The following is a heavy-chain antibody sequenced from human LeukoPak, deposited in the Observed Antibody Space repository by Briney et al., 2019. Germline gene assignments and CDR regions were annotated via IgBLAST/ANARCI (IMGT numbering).Heavy chain of an antibody. CDR3: ARGSGYRTLDY. Sequence: LPGGSLRLSCAASGFTFSSYAMHWVRQAPGKGLEYVSAISSNGGSTYYANSVKGRFTISRDNSKNTLYLQMGSLRAEDMAVYYCARGSGYRTLDYWGQGTLVTVSS. D-gene: IGHD3-22*01. J-gene: IGHJ4*02. V-gene: IGHV3-64*01. CDR1: GFTFSSYA. CDR2: ISSNGGST.